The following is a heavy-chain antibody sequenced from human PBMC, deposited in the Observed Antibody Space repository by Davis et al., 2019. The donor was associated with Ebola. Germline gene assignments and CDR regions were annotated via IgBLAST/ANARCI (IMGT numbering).Heavy chain of an antibody. D-gene: IGHD2-15*01. Sequence: SVKVSCKASGGTFSSYAISWVRQAPGQGLEWMGGIIPILGIANYAQKFQGRVTITADKSTSTAYMELSSLRSEDTAVYYCAREGTIVVVVAAANWFDPWGQGTLVTVSS. V-gene: IGHV1-69*10. CDR2: IIPILGIA. J-gene: IGHJ5*02. CDR1: GGTFSSYA. CDR3: AREGTIVVVVAAANWFDP.